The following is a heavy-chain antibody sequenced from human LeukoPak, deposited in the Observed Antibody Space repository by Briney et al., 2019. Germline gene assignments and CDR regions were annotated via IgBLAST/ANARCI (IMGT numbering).Heavy chain of an antibody. V-gene: IGHV3-20*04. CDR2: INWNGGST. CDR1: GFTLDDYG. J-gene: IGHJ4*02. Sequence: GGSLRLSCAASGFTLDDYGMNWVRQAPGKGLEWVSGINWNGGSTAYADSVKGRFTISRDSAKNSLYLQMNNLRAEDTALYYCARALGATTVYYFDYWGQGTLVTVSP. CDR3: ARALGATTVYYFDY. D-gene: IGHD1-26*01.